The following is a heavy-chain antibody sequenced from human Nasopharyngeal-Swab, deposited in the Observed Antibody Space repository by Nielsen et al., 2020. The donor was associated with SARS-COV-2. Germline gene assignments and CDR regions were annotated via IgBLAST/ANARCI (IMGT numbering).Heavy chain of an antibody. CDR3: ARDDTYGMDV. D-gene: IGHD3-22*01. V-gene: IGHV3-21*01. Sequence: VRQAPGKGLEWVSSISHRGSFIYYADSVKGRFTISRDNAKNSLYLQINSLRAGDTAVYFCARDDTYGMDVWGQGTTVTASS. J-gene: IGHJ6*02. CDR2: ISHRGSFI.